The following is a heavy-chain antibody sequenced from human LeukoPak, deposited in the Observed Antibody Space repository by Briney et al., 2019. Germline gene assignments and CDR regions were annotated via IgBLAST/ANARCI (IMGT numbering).Heavy chain of an antibody. CDR3: VSYFDSSGYHSGDY. Sequence: SETLSLTCTVSGGSISSYYWSWIRQPPGKGLEWIGSVYYSGSTYYNPSLKSRVTISVDTSKNQFSLKMSSVTAADTAVYYCVSYFDSSGYHSGDYWGQGTLVTVSS. J-gene: IGHJ4*02. CDR2: VYYSGST. D-gene: IGHD3-22*01. CDR1: GGSISSYY. V-gene: IGHV4-59*05.